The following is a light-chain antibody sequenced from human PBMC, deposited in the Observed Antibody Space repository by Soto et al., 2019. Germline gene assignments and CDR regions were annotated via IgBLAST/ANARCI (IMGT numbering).Light chain of an antibody. V-gene: IGKV3-20*01. CDR1: QSVSSSY. Sequence: DIELTQSPGTLSLSPGERATLSCRASQSVSSSYLAWYQQKPGQAPRLLIYGASNRATGIPDRFSGSGSGTDLTLTISRLEPEAFAVYYCQQYGSSGTFGQATKVDIK. CDR3: QQYGSSGT. CDR2: GAS. J-gene: IGKJ1*01.